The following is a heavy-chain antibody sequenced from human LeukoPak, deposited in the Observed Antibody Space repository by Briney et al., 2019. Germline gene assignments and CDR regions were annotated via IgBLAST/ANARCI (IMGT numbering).Heavy chain of an antibody. V-gene: IGHV3-7*04. CDR2: IKQDGSKK. Sequence: PGGSLRLSCVASGFPFSSYWMTWVRQAPGKGLEWMANIKQDGSKKSYVDSVKGRFTISRDNAKNSLYLQMNSLRAEGTAIYYCTRVGYIDEGIDYWGQGTLVTVSS. CDR3: TRVGYIDEGIDY. CDR1: GFPFSSYW. J-gene: IGHJ4*02. D-gene: IGHD5-24*01.